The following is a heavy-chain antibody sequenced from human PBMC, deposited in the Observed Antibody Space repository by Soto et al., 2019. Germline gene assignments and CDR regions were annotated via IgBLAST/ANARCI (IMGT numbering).Heavy chain of an antibody. CDR3: ARGGLEPFDY. CDR1: GFNLGSYW. Sequence: EVQLVESGGGLVQPGGSLRLSCAASGFNLGSYWMHWVRQAPGKGLVWVSRINDYGTTINYAESVEGRFTISRDDAKSEVYLQMNNLRAADTAVYYCARGGLEPFDYWGQGALVTVPS. CDR2: INDYGTTI. V-gene: IGHV3-74*01. D-gene: IGHD1-1*01. J-gene: IGHJ4*02.